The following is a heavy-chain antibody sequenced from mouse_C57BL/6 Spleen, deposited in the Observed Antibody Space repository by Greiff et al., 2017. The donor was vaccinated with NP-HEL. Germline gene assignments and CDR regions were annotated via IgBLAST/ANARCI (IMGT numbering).Heavy chain of an antibody. V-gene: IGHV1-76*01. D-gene: IGHD1-1*01. CDR1: GYTFTDYY. CDR2: IYPGSGNT. J-gene: IGHJ2*01. Sequence: QVQLQQSGAELVRPGASVKLSCKASGYTFTDYYINWVKQRPGQGLEWIARIYPGSGNTYYNEKFKGKATLTAEKSSSTAYMQLSSLTSEDSAVYFCARGGPYGSSYDFDYWGQGTTLTVSS. CDR3: ARGGPYGSSYDFDY.